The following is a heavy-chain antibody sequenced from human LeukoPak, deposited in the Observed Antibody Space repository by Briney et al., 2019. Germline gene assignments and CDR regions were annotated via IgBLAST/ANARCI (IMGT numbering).Heavy chain of an antibody. CDR1: GFTFSNYG. D-gene: IGHD1-1*01. J-gene: IGHJ3*02. CDR3: ARDLNWYESYAFDI. Sequence: GGSLRLSCAASGFTFSNYGMHWVRQAPGKGLEWVAFIRYDGSNKYYADSVKGRFTISRDNSKNTLYLQMNSLRAEDTAVYYCARDLNWYESYAFDIWGQGTMVTVSS. CDR2: IRYDGSNK. V-gene: IGHV3-30*02.